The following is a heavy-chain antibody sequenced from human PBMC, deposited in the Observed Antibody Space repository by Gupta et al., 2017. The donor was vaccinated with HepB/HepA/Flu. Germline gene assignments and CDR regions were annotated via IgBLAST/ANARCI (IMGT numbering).Heavy chain of an antibody. CDR1: GFTFSTYD. Sequence: EVQLVESGGGLVQPGGSLRLSCAASGFTFSTYDMHWVRHSTGKGLEWVSSIGTAGDTYYPGSVKGRFTISRDDAKNSLYLQMNSLRAGDTAMYYCARVRYYYHSTGFTSYYFDYWGQGTLVTVSS. D-gene: IGHD3-22*01. CDR2: IGTAGDT. CDR3: ARVRYYYHSTGFTSYYFDY. V-gene: IGHV3-13*01. J-gene: IGHJ4*02.